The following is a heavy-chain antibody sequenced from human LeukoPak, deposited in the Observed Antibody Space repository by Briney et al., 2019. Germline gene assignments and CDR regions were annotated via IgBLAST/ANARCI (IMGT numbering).Heavy chain of an antibody. J-gene: IGHJ6*02. CDR2: ISADNGNT. CDR1: GYTFTSYG. V-gene: IGHV1-18*01. D-gene: IGHD3-3*01. Sequence: EASVKVSCKASGYTFTSYGIRWVRQAPGQGHAWMGWISADNGNTNYAQKLQGRVTMTTDTSTSTAYMELRSLRSDDTAVYYCARVSDYDFWSGYYLGYYYYGMDVWGQGTTVTVSS. CDR3: ARVSDYDFWSGYYLGYYYYGMDV.